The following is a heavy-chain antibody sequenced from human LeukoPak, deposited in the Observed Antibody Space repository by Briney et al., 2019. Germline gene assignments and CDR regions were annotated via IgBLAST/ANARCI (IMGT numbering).Heavy chain of an antibody. V-gene: IGHV3-13*03. D-gene: IGHD3-10*01. J-gene: IGHJ4*02. CDR1: GFTFSSYD. CDR2: IGTAGDT. Sequence: PGGSLRLSCAACGFTFSSYDMHWVRQATGKGLEWVSAIGTAGDTYYPGSVKGQFTISRENAKNSLYLQMNSLRAEDTAVYYRATTDLYGSGSYYGDYWGQGTLVTVSS. CDR3: ATTDLYGSGSYYGDY.